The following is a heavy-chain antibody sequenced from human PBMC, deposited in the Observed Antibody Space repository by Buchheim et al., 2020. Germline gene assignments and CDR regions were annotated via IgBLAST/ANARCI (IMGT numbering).Heavy chain of an antibody. CDR3: ARAVMATIYYYYYHGMDV. CDR1: GGSFSGYY. Sequence: QVQLQQWGAGLLKPSETLSLTCAVYGGSFSGYYWSWIRQPPGKGLEWIGEINHSGSTNYNPSLKSRVTISVDTSKNQFSLKLSSVTAADTAVYYCARAVMATIYYYYYHGMDVWGQGTT. V-gene: IGHV4-34*01. CDR2: INHSGST. J-gene: IGHJ6*02. D-gene: IGHD5-12*01.